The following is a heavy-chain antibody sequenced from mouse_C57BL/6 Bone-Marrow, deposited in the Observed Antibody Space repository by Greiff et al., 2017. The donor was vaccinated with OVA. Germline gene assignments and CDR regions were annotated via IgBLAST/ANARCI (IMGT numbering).Heavy chain of an antibody. D-gene: IGHD4-1*01. J-gene: IGHJ3*01. CDR2: ISDGGSYT. CDR1: GFTFSSYA. CDR3: AREESELGRGFAY. V-gene: IGHV5-4*01. Sequence: EVQRVESGGGLVKPGGSLKLSCAASGFTFSSYAMSWVRQTPEKRLEWVATISDGGSYTYYPDNVKGRFTISRDNAKNNLYLQMSHLKSEDTAMYYCAREESELGRGFAYWGQGTLVTVSA.